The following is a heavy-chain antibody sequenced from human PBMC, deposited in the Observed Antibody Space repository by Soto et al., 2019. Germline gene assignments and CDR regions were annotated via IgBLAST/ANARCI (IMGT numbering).Heavy chain of an antibody. J-gene: IGHJ5*02. CDR2: IYSHGAT. V-gene: IGHV4-4*07. D-gene: IGHD3-10*01. CDR3: AREEDYYGSGSYYNKYNWFDP. CDR1: GGSISSYY. Sequence: QVQLQESGPGLVKPSETLSLTCTVSGGSISSYYWSWIRQPAGKGLEWIGRIYSHGATNYNPSLKSRVTVSLDTSNNQVSLKLTSVTAADTAVYYCAREEDYYGSGSYYNKYNWFDPWGQGTLVTVSS.